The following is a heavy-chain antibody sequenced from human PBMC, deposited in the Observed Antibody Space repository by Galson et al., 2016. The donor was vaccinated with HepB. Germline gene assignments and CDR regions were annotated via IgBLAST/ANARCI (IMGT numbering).Heavy chain of an antibody. Sequence: SETLSLTCAVSGASVNSSNWWTWVRQAPGTGLEWIGEIYHTGTSNNNPSLLSRFTMSIDSSRNHFSLNLNSVTAAATAVYYCARASIVPGARMVFDSWGQGILVSVSS. J-gene: IGHJ5*01. CDR1: GASVNSSNW. CDR3: ARASIVPGARMVFDS. V-gene: IGHV4-4*02. CDR2: IYHTGTS. D-gene: IGHD2-2*01.